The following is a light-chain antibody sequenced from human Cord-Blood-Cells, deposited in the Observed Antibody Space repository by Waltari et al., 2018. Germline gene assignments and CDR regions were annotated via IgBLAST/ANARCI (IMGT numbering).Light chain of an antibody. CDR2: DAS. J-gene: IGKJ1*01. Sequence: DIQMTQSPSTLSASVGDRVTITCRASQSISSWLAWYQQKPGKAPKLLIYDASSLESGFPSRFSGSGSGKEFTLTISSLQPDDFATYYCQQYNSYSGTFGQGTKVEIK. V-gene: IGKV1-5*01. CDR3: QQYNSYSGT. CDR1: QSISSW.